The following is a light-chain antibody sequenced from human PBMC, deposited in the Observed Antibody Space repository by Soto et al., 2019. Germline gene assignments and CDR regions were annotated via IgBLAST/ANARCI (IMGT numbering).Light chain of an antibody. V-gene: IGKV3-11*01. CDR3: QQRGNWPGT. CDR2: DAS. CDR1: QSVSSY. J-gene: IGKJ1*01. Sequence: EIVLTQSPATLSLSPGERATLSCRASQSVSSYLAWYQQKPGQAPRLLIYDASNRATGIPARFSGSGSGTDFTLTISSREPEDFAVYYCQQRGNWPGTFGQGTKVEIK.